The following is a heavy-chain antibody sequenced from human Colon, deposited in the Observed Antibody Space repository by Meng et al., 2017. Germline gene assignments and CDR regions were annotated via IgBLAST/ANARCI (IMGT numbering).Heavy chain of an antibody. D-gene: IGHD6-13*01. CDR3: ARDSAAAGNPDY. J-gene: IGHJ4*02. Sequence: QVQLQESGPGWVKPAGTLALTCAGSGGSISSNSWWSWVRQPPGKGLEWIGYISYSGSAYYNPSLKSRLTISIDTSKNQFSLKVTSVTAADTAIYFCARDSAAAGNPDYWGQGT. CDR1: GGSISSNSW. V-gene: IGHV4-4*01. CDR2: ISYSGSA.